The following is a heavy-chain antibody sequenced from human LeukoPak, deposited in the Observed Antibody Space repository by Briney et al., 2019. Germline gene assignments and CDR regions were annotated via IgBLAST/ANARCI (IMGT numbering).Heavy chain of an antibody. CDR1: GGSISSYY. Sequence: SETLSLTCTVSGGSISSYYWSWIRQPPGKGLEWIGYIYYSGSTNYNPSLKSRVTISVDTSKNQFSLKLSSVTAADTAVYYCARGYTSGYPDYWGQGTLVTVSS. D-gene: IGHD3-22*01. CDR2: IYYSGST. CDR3: ARGYTSGYPDY. V-gene: IGHV4-59*12. J-gene: IGHJ4*02.